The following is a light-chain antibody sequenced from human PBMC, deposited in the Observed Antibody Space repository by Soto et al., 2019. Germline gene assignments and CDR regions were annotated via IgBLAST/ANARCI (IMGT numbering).Light chain of an antibody. Sequence: QSALTQPASVSGSPGQSITISCTGTSSDVGGYHYVSWYQQHPGKAPKLIIYEVSNRPAGVSNRFSCSNSDNTASPTISGLQGEDEDDYYCISYTSKAKGVFGTGTKVTVL. V-gene: IGLV2-14*01. CDR3: ISYTSKAKGV. J-gene: IGLJ1*01. CDR2: EVS. CDR1: SSDVGGYHY.